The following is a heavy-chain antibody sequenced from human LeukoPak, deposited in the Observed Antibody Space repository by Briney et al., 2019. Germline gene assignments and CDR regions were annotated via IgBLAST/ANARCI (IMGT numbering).Heavy chain of an antibody. CDR3: AKGVLLDR. CDR1: GFSFSILA. D-gene: IGHD2-21*01. J-gene: IGHJ5*02. Sequence: GGSLRLSCAASGFSFSILAMRWVRRAPGKGLEWVSGLSDSGERTYYAASVKGRFTISRDNSTNILYLQMNRLRAEDTAVYYGAKGVLLDRWGQGTLVTVSS. CDR2: LSDSGERT. V-gene: IGHV3-23*01.